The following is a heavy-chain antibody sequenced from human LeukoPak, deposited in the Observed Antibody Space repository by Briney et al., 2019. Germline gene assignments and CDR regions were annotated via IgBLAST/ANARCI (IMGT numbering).Heavy chain of an antibody. D-gene: IGHD3-16*01. CDR3: AAYDDVTPSFDD. CDR2: IYYTGST. CDR1: GASISDYY. Sequence: PSETLSLTCTVSGASISDYYWSWIRQPPGKGLEWIGYIYYTGSTNYNPSLKSRGTISVERTKDQCPRNVNSVTAADTAVYYWAAYDDVTPSFDDWVQGTLVTVSS. V-gene: IGHV4-59*01. J-gene: IGHJ4*02.